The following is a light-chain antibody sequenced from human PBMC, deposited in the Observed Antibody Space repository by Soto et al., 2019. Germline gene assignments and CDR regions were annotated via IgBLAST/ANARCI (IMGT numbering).Light chain of an antibody. CDR2: VAS. CDR1: QGIRNF. Sequence: DIQLTQSPSFLSASVGDRVTITCRASQGIRNFLAWYQQKAGKAPKLLIYVASTLQSGVPARFSGSGSGTDFTLTISSLQPEDFATYFCQQLNSYPLTFGGGTKVEIK. CDR3: QQLNSYPLT. V-gene: IGKV1-9*01. J-gene: IGKJ4*01.